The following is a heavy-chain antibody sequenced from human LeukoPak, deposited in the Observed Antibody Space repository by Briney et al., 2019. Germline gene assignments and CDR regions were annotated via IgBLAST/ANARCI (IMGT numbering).Heavy chain of an antibody. V-gene: IGHV1-2*02. CDR1: GYMFTGYY. Sequence: ASVTVSFKASGYMFTGYYMHWVRQAPGQGLEWMGWINPNSGGTNYAQKFQGRVTMTRDTSISTAYMELSSLRSDDTAVYYCARGYCSGDCFTLFDYWGQGTLVTVSS. CDR2: INPNSGGT. J-gene: IGHJ4*02. D-gene: IGHD2-21*02. CDR3: ARGYCSGDCFTLFDY.